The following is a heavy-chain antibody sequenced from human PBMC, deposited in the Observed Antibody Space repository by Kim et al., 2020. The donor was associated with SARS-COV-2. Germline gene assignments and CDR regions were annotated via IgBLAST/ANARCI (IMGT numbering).Heavy chain of an antibody. Sequence: VSVKSRITITPATSKNQFSLQLNSVTPEDTAVYYCARGASLWGSDYFDYWGQGTLVTVSS. D-gene: IGHD2-21*01. V-gene: IGHV6-1*01. J-gene: IGHJ4*02. CDR3: ARGASLWGSDYFDY.